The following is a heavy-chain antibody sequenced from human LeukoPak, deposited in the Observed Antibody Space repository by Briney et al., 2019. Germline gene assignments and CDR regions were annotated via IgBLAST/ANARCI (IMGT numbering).Heavy chain of an antibody. J-gene: IGHJ6*03. V-gene: IGHV4-59*01. CDR2: IYYSGST. CDR3: ARRGGMGGRGRYYMDV. Sequence: SETLSLTCTVSGGSISSYYWSWIRQPPGKGLEWIGYIYYSGSTNYNPSLKSRVTISGDTSKNQFSLKLNSVTAEDTAGYYCARRGGMGGRGRYYMDVWGKGTTVTVSS. D-gene: IGHD3-16*01. CDR1: GGSISSYY.